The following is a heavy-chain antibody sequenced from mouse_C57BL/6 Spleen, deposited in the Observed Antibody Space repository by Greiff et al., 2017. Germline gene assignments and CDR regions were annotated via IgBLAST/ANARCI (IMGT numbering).Heavy chain of an antibody. CDR1: GYSITSGYD. CDR3: ARNYGYDEWYAMDY. J-gene: IGHJ4*01. Sequence: EVQLQQSGPGMVKPSQSLSLTCTVTGYSITSGYDWHWIRHFPGNKLEWMGYISYSGSTNYNPSLKSRISITHDTSKNHFFLKLNSVTTEDTATYYCARNYGYDEWYAMDYWGQGTSVTVSS. CDR2: ISYSGST. V-gene: IGHV3-1*01. D-gene: IGHD2-2*01.